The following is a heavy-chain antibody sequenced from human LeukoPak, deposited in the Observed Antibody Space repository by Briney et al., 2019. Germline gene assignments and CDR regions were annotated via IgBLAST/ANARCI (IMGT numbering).Heavy chain of an antibody. CDR3: ARVGNTFITGTRLFDY. CDR2: ISSSSSYI. J-gene: IGHJ4*02. Sequence: GGSLRLSCAASGFTFSSYSMKWVRQAPGKGLESVSSISSSSSYIYYADSVKGRFTISRDNAKNSLYLQMNSLRADDTAVYYCARVGNTFITGTRLFDYWGQGTLVTVSS. D-gene: IGHD1-7*01. CDR1: GFTFSSYS. V-gene: IGHV3-21*01.